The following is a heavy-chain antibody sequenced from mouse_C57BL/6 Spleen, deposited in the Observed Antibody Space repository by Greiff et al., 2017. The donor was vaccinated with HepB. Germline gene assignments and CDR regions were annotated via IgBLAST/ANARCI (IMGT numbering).Heavy chain of an antibody. V-gene: IGHV1-50*01. Sequence: QVQLQQPGAELVKPGASVKLSCKASGYTFTSYWMQWVKQRPGQGLEWIGEIDPSDSYTNYNQKFKGKATLTVDTSSSTAYMQLSSLTSEDSAVYYCARSDYYGYYYAMDDWGQGTSVTVSS. D-gene: IGHD1-1*01. CDR3: ARSDYYGYYYAMDD. CDR2: IDPSDSYT. CDR1: GYTFTSYW. J-gene: IGHJ4*01.